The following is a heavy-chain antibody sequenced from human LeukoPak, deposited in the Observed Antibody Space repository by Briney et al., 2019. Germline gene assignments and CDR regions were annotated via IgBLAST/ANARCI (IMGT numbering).Heavy chain of an antibody. CDR1: GYTFTSYG. D-gene: IGHD3-10*01. V-gene: IGHV1-18*01. J-gene: IGHJ4*02. Sequence: ASLNLSCKASGYTFTSYGISWVRQPPGQGPEWMGWISDYNGKTNYAQKLQGRVIMTTDTSTSTAYMELRSLGSDDTAVYYCARDPLLWFGEAIDYWGQGTLVTVSS. CDR3: ARDPLLWFGEAIDY. CDR2: ISDYNGKT.